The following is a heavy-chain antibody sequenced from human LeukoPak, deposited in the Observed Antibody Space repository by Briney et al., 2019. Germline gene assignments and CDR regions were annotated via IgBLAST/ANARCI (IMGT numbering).Heavy chain of an antibody. J-gene: IGHJ3*02. CDR2: IYTSGST. CDR1: GGSISSYY. V-gene: IGHV4-4*07. CDR3: AGDRRTSDAFDI. Sequence: SETLSLTCTVSGGSISSYYWSWIRQPAGKGLGWIGRIYTSGSTNYNPSLKSRVTMSVDTSKNQFSLKLSSVTAADTAVYYCAGDRRTSDAFDIWGQGTMVTVSS. D-gene: IGHD3-16*01.